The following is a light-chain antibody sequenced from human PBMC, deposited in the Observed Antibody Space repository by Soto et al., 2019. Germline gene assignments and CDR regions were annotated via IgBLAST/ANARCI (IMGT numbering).Light chain of an antibody. CDR3: SSYTTSGTGV. J-gene: IGLJ3*02. V-gene: IGLV2-14*01. Sequence: QSALTQPASVSGSPGQSITISCTGSSSDVGGYNYVSWFQQHPGKAPKLMIYDXXXXPSGVSNRFSGSKSGNTASLTISGXXXXXXXXXYCSSYTTSGTGVFGGGTKLTVL. CDR1: SSDVGGYNY. CDR2: DXX.